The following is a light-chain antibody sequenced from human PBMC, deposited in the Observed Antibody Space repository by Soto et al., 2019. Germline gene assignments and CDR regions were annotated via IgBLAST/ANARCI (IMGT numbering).Light chain of an antibody. CDR1: QDISNY. CDR3: QQYDNGPAT. J-gene: IGKJ3*01. Sequence: DIQMTQSPSSLSASVGDRVTITCQASQDISNYLNWYQQKPGKAPKLLIYDASNLETGVPSRFSGSGSGTDFTFTISSLKPEDIATYYCQQYDNGPATFGPGTKVDIK. CDR2: DAS. V-gene: IGKV1-33*01.